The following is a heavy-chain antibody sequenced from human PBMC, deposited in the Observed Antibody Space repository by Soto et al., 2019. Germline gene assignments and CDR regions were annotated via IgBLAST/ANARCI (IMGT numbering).Heavy chain of an antibody. J-gene: IGHJ3*02. Sequence: GGSLRLSCAASGFTFSSYSMNWVRQAPGEGLEWVSSISSSSSYIYYADSVKGRFTISRDNARNSLYLQMNSLRAEDTAVYYCARVSSGGWYNAFDIWGQGTMVTVSS. CDR2: ISSSSSYI. CDR3: ARVSSGGWYNAFDI. D-gene: IGHD6-19*01. V-gene: IGHV3-21*01. CDR1: GFTFSSYS.